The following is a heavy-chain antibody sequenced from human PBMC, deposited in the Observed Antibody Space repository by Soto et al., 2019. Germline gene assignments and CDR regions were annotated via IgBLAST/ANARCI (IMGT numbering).Heavy chain of an antibody. D-gene: IGHD1-26*01. V-gene: IGHV3-15*01. CDR1: GFTFSNAW. J-gene: IGHJ3*02. CDR3: TTESSGSYWGMADAFDI. CDR2: IKSKTDGGTT. Sequence: EVQLVESGGGLVKPGGSLRLSCAASGFTFSNAWMSWVRQAPGKGLEWVGRIKSKTDGGTTDYAAPVKGRFTISRDDSKNTLYLQMNSLKTEDTAVYYCTTESSGSYWGMADAFDIWGQGTMVTVSS.